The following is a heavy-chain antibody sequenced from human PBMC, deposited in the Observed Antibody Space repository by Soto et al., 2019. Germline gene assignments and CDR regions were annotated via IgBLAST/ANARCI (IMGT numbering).Heavy chain of an antibody. CDR1: GYTFTSYG. D-gene: IGHD2-2*01. CDR3: AREGSGCSSTSCYVYWFDP. Sequence: ASVKVSCKASGYTFTSYGISWVRQAPGQGLEWMGWISAYNGNTNYAQKLQGRVTMTTDTSTSTAYMELRSLRSDDTAVYYCAREGSGCSSTSCYVYWFDPWGQGTLVTVSS. V-gene: IGHV1-18*01. J-gene: IGHJ5*02. CDR2: ISAYNGNT.